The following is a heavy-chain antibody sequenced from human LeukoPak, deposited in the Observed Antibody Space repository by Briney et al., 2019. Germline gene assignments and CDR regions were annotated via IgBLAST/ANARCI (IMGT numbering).Heavy chain of an antibody. CDR3: ARGRYSYDSSGSYSWYFDL. CDR1: GYSFSSYW. CDR2: IYPGESDT. V-gene: IGHV5-51*01. Sequence: GESLKISCKGSGYSFSSYWINWLRQMAGKGLEWMWIIYPGESDTRYSPAFQGQVTLSADKSISTACLQWSSLKASDSAMYYCARGRYSYDSSGSYSWYFDLWGRGTLVTVSS. D-gene: IGHD3-22*01. J-gene: IGHJ2*01.